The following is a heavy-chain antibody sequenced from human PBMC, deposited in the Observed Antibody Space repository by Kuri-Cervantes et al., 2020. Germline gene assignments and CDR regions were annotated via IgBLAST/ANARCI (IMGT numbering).Heavy chain of an antibody. V-gene: IGHV1-46*01. CDR3: ARGALRRIAAAGTGDWFDP. D-gene: IGHD6-13*01. Sequence: ASVKVSCKASGYTFTSYYMHWVRQAPGQGLEWMGIINPSGGSTSYAQKFQGRVTISVDTSKNQFSLKLSSVTAADTAVYYCARGALRRIAAAGTGDWFDPWGQGTLVTVSS. J-gene: IGHJ5*02. CDR1: GYTFTSYY. CDR2: INPSGGST.